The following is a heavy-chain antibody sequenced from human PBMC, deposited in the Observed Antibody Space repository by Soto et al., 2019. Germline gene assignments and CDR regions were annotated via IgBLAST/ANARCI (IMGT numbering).Heavy chain of an antibody. V-gene: IGHV4-34*01. CDR3: ARGGVVATMGMDV. J-gene: IGHJ6*02. Sequence: PSETLSLTCAVYGGSFSGYYWSWIRQPPGKGLEWIGEINHSGSTNYNPSLKSRVTISVDTSKNQFSPKLSSVTAADTAVYYCARGGVVATMGMDVWGQGTTVTVSS. D-gene: IGHD2-15*01. CDR1: GGSFSGYY. CDR2: INHSGST.